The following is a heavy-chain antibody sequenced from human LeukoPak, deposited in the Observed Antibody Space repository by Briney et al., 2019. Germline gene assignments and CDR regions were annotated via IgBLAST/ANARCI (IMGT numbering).Heavy chain of an antibody. CDR2: ISYDGSNK. V-gene: IGHV3-30*04. D-gene: IGHD2-15*01. J-gene: IGHJ4*02. Sequence: GRSLRLSCAASGFTFSSYAMHWVRQAPGKGLEWVAVISYDGSNKYYADSVKGRFTISRDNSKNTLYLQMNSLRAEDTAIYYCPTDTWYSAGHWGQGTLVTVSS. CDR3: PTDTWYSAGH. CDR1: GFTFSSYA.